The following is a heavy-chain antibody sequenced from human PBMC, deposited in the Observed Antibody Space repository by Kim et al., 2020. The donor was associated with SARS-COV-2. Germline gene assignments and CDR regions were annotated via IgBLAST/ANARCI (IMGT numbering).Heavy chain of an antibody. CDR2: IIPIFGTA. V-gene: IGHV1-69*13. Sequence: SVKVSCKASGGTFSSYAISWVRQAPGQGLEWMGGIIPIFGTANYAQKFQGRVTITADESTSTAYMELSSLRSEDTAVYYCARGGNYYDSSGLGDYFDYWGQGTLVTVSS. J-gene: IGHJ4*02. CDR3: ARGGNYYDSSGLGDYFDY. CDR1: GGTFSSYA. D-gene: IGHD3-22*01.